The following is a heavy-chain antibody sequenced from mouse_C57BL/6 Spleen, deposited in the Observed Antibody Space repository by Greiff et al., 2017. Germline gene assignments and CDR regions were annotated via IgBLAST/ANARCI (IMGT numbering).Heavy chain of an antibody. CDR2: IYPGSGST. V-gene: IGHV1-55*01. J-gene: IGHJ4*01. Sequence: VQLQQPGAELVKPGASVKMSCKASGYTFTSYWITWVKQRPGQGLEWIGDIYPGSGSTNYNEKFKSKATLTVDTSSSTAYMQLSSLTSEDSAVYYCARRGNPSDYAMDYWGQGTSVTVSS. CDR1: GYTFTSYW. CDR3: ARRGNPSDYAMDY.